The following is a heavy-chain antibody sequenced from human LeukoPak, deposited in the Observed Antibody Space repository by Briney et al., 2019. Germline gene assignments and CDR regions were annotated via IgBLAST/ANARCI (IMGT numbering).Heavy chain of an antibody. CDR2: IYTSGST. J-gene: IGHJ5*02. CDR3: ARTRRVSDRGWFDP. CDR1: GGSISSGSYY. Sequence: SETLSLTCTVSGGSISSGSYYWSWIRQPAGKGLEWIGRIYTSGSTNYNPSLKSRVTISVDTSKNQFSLKLSSVTAADTAVYYCARTRRVSDRGWFDPWGQGTLVTVFS. D-gene: IGHD1-14*01. V-gene: IGHV4-61*02.